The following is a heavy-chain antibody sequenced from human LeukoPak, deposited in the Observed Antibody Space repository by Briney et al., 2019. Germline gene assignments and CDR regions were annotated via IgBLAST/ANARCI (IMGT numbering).Heavy chain of an antibody. CDR3: ARAKTRSGSTPDY. D-gene: IGHD1-26*01. J-gene: IGHJ4*02. Sequence: GGSLRLSCAASGFTFSSYGMHWVRQAPGKGLEWVAFIRYDGSNKYYADSVKGRFTISRDNAKNSLYLQMNSLRAEDTAVYYCARAKTRSGSTPDYWGQGTLVTVSS. V-gene: IGHV3-30*02. CDR1: GFTFSSYG. CDR2: IRYDGSNK.